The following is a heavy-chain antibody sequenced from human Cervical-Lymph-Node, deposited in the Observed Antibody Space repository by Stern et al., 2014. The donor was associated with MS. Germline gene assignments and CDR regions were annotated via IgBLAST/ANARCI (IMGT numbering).Heavy chain of an antibody. CDR1: GYTFIDYY. V-gene: IGHV1-2*02. Sequence: QMQLVQSGAEVKKPGASVTVSCKASGYTFIDYYIHWVRQAPGQGFEWLGWINPSTVATIYGQKFQGRVTMTRDTSINTAYVELRRLRSDDTAVYFCAKVAWELLGAFDIWGQGTLITVSS. CDR2: INPSTVAT. J-gene: IGHJ3*02. CDR3: AKVAWELLGAFDI. D-gene: IGHD2-15*01.